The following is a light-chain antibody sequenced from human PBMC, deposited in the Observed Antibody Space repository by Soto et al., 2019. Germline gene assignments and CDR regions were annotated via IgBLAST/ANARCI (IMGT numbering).Light chain of an antibody. V-gene: IGKV1-27*01. J-gene: IGKJ2*01. CDR2: AAS. CDR3: QQYNNWPQYT. Sequence: DIQMTQSPSSLSASVGDRVTITCRASQGISNYLAWYQQIPGKVPKLLISAASTRATDIPARFSGSGSGTEFTLTISSLQSEDFAVYYCQQYNNWPQYTFGQGTKLEIK. CDR1: QGISNY.